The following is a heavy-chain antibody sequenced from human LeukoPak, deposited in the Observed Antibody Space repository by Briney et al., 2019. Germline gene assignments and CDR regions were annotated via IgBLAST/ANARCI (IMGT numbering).Heavy chain of an antibody. CDR1: GGSISSSNW. CDR2: IYHSGST. J-gene: IGHJ4*02. V-gene: IGHV4-4*02. Sequence: SETLSLTCAVSGGSISSSNWWSWVRQPPGKGLEWIGEIYHSGSTNYNPSLKSRVTISVDKSKNQFSLKLSSVTAADTAVYYCAKEAPIVPTIRGIRGPFDSWGQGTLVTVSS. D-gene: IGHD5-12*01. CDR3: AKEAPIVPTIRGIRGPFDS.